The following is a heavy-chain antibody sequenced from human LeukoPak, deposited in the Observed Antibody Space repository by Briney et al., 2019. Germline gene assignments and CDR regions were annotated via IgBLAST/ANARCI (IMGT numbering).Heavy chain of an antibody. Sequence: GGSLRLSCAASGFTFSSYEMNWVRQAPGKGLEWVSYISSSGSTIYYADSVKGRFTVSRDNAKKSLYLQMNSLRAEDTAVYYCARKGYSYDGGYCYYYMDVWGKGTTVTVSS. CDR1: GFTFSSYE. V-gene: IGHV3-48*03. CDR2: ISSSGSTI. D-gene: IGHD5-18*01. CDR3: ARKGYSYDGGYCYYYMDV. J-gene: IGHJ6*03.